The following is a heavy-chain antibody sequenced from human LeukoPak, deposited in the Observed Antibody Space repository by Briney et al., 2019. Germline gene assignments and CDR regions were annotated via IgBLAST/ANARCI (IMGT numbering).Heavy chain of an antibody. Sequence: GGSLRLSCAASGFTFSSSAMTWVRQAPGKGLEWVSAISDSGGDTIYTDSVKDRFTISRDNSKNTLYLQMNSLGAEDTAVYHCAKDRGPIWFRELLVFDYWGQGTLVTVSS. CDR1: GFTFSSSA. CDR2: ISDSGGDT. D-gene: IGHD3-10*01. V-gene: IGHV3-23*01. CDR3: AKDRGPIWFRELLVFDY. J-gene: IGHJ4*02.